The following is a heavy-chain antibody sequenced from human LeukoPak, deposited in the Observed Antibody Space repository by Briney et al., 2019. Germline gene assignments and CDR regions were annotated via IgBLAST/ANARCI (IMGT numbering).Heavy chain of an antibody. CDR2: ISRDSITT. J-gene: IGHJ4*02. Sequence: PGGSLRLSCAASGFTFSFYNMNWVRQAPGKGLEWVSYISRDSITTYYADSVKGRITISRDNAKNSLYLQMNSLRDEDTAVYFCARDLLDYWGQGTLVTVSS. CDR3: ARDLLDY. CDR1: GFTFSFYN. V-gene: IGHV3-48*02.